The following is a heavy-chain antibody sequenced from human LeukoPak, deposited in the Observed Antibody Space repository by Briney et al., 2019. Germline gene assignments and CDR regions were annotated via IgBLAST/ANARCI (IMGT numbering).Heavy chain of an antibody. V-gene: IGHV3-23*01. J-gene: IGHJ4*02. D-gene: IGHD3-10*01. Sequence: QAGGSLRLSCAASGFTFSSYAMSWVRQAPGKGLEWVSAISGSGGSTYYADSVKGRFTISRDNSKNALYLQMNSLRAEDTAVYYCAKRGPSPGDYFDYWGQGTLVTVSS. CDR3: AKRGPSPGDYFDY. CDR1: GFTFSSYA. CDR2: ISGSGGST.